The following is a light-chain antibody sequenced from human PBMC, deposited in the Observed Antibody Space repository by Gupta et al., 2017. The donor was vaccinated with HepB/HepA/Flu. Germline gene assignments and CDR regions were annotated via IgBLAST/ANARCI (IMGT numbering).Light chain of an antibody. Sequence: QSVLTQPLSVSGAPGQRVTIPCTGSSSNIGAGYDVHWYQQLPGTAPKLLIYGNSNRPSGVPDRFSGSKSGTSASLAITELQAEDEADYYCQSYDSSLSGVVFGGGTKLTVL. CDR1: SSNIGAGYD. CDR3: QSYDSSLSGVV. V-gene: IGLV1-40*01. CDR2: GNS. J-gene: IGLJ2*01.